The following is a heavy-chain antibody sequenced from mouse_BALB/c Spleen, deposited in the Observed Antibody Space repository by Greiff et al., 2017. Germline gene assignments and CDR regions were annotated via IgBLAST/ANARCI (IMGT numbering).Heavy chain of an antibody. Sequence: DVQLVESGGGLVKPGGSLKLSCAASGFTFSSYAMSWVRQSPEKRLEWVAEISSGGSYTYYPDTVTGRFTISRDNAKNTLYLEMSSLRSEDTAMYYCARGASTMITTFAYWGQGTLVTVSA. J-gene: IGHJ3*01. D-gene: IGHD2-4*01. CDR1: GFTFSSYA. CDR2: ISSGGSYT. V-gene: IGHV5-9-4*01. CDR3: ARGASTMITTFAY.